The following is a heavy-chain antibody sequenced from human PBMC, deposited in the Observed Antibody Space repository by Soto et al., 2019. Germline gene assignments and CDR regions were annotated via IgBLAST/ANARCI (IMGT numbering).Heavy chain of an antibody. V-gene: IGHV4-4*07. Sequence: SETLSLTCTVSGGSISSYYWSWIRQPAGKGLEWIGRIYTSGSTNYNPSLKSRVTMSVDTSKNQFSLKLSSVTAADTAVYYCARDGDSSSSIDWFDPWGQGTLVTVSS. J-gene: IGHJ5*02. CDR1: GGSISSYY. CDR2: IYTSGST. D-gene: IGHD6-6*01. CDR3: ARDGDSSSSIDWFDP.